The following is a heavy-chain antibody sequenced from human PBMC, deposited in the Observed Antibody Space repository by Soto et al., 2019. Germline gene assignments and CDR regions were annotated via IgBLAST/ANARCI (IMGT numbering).Heavy chain of an antibody. CDR1: GASISSGDYY. J-gene: IGHJ4*02. V-gene: IGHV4-30-4*01. D-gene: IGHD5-12*01. CDR3: SSLPDGYTSGLDY. CDR2: IYYTGNT. Sequence: QVQLQESGPGLVKPSQTLSLSCTVSGASISSGDYYWSWIRQPPGKGLEWIGYIYYTGNTVFNPSLKSRVPXSXDPXKNQFSLKLNPVTAADTAVYYCSSLPDGYTSGLDYWGQGTLVTVSS.